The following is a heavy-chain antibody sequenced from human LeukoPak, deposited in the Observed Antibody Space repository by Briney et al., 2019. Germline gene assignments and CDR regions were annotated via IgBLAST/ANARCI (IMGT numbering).Heavy chain of an antibody. CDR3: ARMRDYDSSGYYHNWFDP. CDR2: ISAYNGNT. J-gene: IGHJ5*02. Sequence: ASVKVSCKASGYTFTSYGISWVRQAPGQGLEWMGWISAYNGNTNYAQKLQGRVTMTTDTSTSTAYMELRSLRSDDTAVYYCARMRDYDSSGYYHNWFDPWGQGTLVTVSS. D-gene: IGHD3-22*01. V-gene: IGHV1-18*01. CDR1: GYTFTSYG.